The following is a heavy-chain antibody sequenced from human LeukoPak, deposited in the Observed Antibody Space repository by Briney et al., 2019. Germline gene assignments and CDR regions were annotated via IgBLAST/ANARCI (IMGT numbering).Heavy chain of an antibody. V-gene: IGHV4-4*07. CDR2: IYTSGST. J-gene: IGHJ6*03. Sequence: SETLSLTCTVSGGSISSYYWSWIRQPAGKGLEWIGRIYTSGSTNYNPSLKSRVTMSVDTSKNQFSLKLSSVTAADTAVYYCARETTVVTRGYYYYYMDVWGKGTTVTVSS. D-gene: IGHD4-23*01. CDR3: ARETTVVTRGYYYYYMDV. CDR1: GGSISSYY.